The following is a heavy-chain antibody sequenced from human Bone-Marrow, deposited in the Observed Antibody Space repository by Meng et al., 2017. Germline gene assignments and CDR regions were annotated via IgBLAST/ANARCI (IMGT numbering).Heavy chain of an antibody. J-gene: IGHJ4*02. CDR3: TTDRGSGDY. V-gene: IGHV3-15*01. D-gene: IGHD2-15*01. Sequence: EWHLVRQRGGLVQPWRSLGASCAAAVYMCSNTRMTRVHQAPGKGLVWVSGIKSKTDGRTTDYAAPVKGRFTISRVDSKNTPYLQMNSRKTEDTAVYYCTTDRGSGDYWGQGTLVTVSS. CDR2: IKSKTDGRTT. CDR1: VYMCSNTR.